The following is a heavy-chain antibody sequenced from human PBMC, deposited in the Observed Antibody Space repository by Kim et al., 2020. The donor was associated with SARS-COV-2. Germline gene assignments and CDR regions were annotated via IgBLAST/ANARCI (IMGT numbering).Heavy chain of an antibody. Sequence: GGSLRLSCAASGFTFNNVWMSWVRQAPGKGLEWVGRIKSRTDGGTTEFAAPVKGRFAISRDDSKNTLYLQMNSLKTEDTGTYYCTTSGWQYLPRVYWGQGTLVSVSS. J-gene: IGHJ4*02. CDR1: GFTFNNVW. V-gene: IGHV3-15*01. CDR2: IKSRTDGGTT. D-gene: IGHD6-19*01. CDR3: TTSGWQYLPRVY.